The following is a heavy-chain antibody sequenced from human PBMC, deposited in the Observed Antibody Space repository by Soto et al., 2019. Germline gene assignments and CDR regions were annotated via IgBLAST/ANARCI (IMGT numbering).Heavy chain of an antibody. J-gene: IGHJ5*02. V-gene: IGHV4-4*02. Sequence: SETLSLTCAVSGGSISSSNWWSWVRQPPGKGLEWIGEICHSGSTYYNPSLKSRVTISVDKSKNQFSLKLSSVTAADTAVYYCARVWTTVANWFDPWGQGTLVTVSS. CDR3: ARVWTTVANWFDP. D-gene: IGHD4-17*01. CDR1: GGSISSSNW. CDR2: ICHSGST.